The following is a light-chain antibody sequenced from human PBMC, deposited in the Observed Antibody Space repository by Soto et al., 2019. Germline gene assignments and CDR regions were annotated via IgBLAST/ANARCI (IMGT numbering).Light chain of an antibody. CDR1: QSLVFSDGNIY. J-gene: IGKJ1*01. CDR3: MLGSRWLWA. Sequence: DVVLTQSPLSLAVALGQPASISCRSSQSLVFSDGNIYLNWFQQRPGQSPRRLIYKVSNRDSGVPDRFSGSGSGTDFTLQTSRVEAESVGVYYCMLGSRWLWAFDQGTKVEIK. V-gene: IGKV2-30*01. CDR2: KVS.